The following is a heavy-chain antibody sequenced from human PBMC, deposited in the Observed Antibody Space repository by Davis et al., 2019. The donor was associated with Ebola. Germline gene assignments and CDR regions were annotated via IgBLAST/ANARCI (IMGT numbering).Heavy chain of an antibody. D-gene: IGHD3-10*02. Sequence: AASVQVSCKASGYSFTNYAMQWVRQAPGQSLEWIGWIKGVNGTTKYSQKFQGRVTLTRDTSATIGYMQLSGLKSEDTAVYYCARDLEANIGDVGTPMFWGQGTLVSVSS. CDR3: ARDLEANIGDVGTPMF. V-gene: IGHV1-3*01. J-gene: IGHJ4*02. CDR1: GYSFTNYA. CDR2: IKGVNGTT.